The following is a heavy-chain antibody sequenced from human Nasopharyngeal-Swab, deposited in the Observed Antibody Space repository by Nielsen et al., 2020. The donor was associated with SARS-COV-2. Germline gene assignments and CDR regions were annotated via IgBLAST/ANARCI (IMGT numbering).Heavy chain of an antibody. CDR2: IYSGGST. J-gene: IGHJ3*02. CDR3: AREGITIPGGAFDI. CDR1: GFTVSSNY. D-gene: IGHD1-14*01. V-gene: IGHV3-53*01. Sequence: GESLKISCAASGFTVSSNYMSWVRQAPGKGLEWVSLIYSGGSTYYADSVKGRFTISRDNSKNTLYLQMNSLRAEDTAVYYCAREGITIPGGAFDIWGQGTMVTVSS.